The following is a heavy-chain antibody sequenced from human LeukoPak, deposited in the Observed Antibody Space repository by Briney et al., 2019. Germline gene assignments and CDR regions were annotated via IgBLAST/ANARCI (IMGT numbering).Heavy chain of an antibody. Sequence: GGSLRLSCAASGFNFHDYAMHWVRQTPGKGLEWVSSISWNSGRLGYADSVKGRFTISRDNAKNSLYLEMNSLRAEDTALYFCAKDIDSSSWYYFDYWGQGTLVAVSS. V-gene: IGHV3-9*01. CDR1: GFNFHDYA. D-gene: IGHD6-13*01. J-gene: IGHJ4*02. CDR3: AKDIDSSSWYYFDY. CDR2: ISWNSGRL.